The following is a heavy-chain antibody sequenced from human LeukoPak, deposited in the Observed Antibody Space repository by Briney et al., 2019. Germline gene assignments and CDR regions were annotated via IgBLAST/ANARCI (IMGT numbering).Heavy chain of an antibody. CDR2: ISSNGGST. Sequence: PGGSLRLSCAASGFTFSNYWMHWVRHAPGKGLEYVSAISSNGGSTYYADSVKGRFTISRDNSRNTLHLQMSSLRVEDTAVYYCVKDSSSGSYFDYWGQGTLVTVSS. CDR1: GFTFSNYW. J-gene: IGHJ4*02. D-gene: IGHD3-10*01. V-gene: IGHV3-64D*06. CDR3: VKDSSSGSYFDY.